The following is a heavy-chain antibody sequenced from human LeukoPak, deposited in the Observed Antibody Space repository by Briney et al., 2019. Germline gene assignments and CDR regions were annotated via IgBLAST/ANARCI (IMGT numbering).Heavy chain of an antibody. Sequence: GGSLRLSCAASGFTFSRYEMNWVRQAPGEGLEGLSYIGSTCSTIYYAGSVKGRFSISRDNAKNSLYLQMNSLRAEDTAVYYCARDLTTLRSCMDVWGQGTTVTVSS. V-gene: IGHV3-48*03. D-gene: IGHD1-1*01. J-gene: IGHJ6*02. CDR3: ARDLTTLRSCMDV. CDR2: IGSTCSTI. CDR1: GFTFSRYE.